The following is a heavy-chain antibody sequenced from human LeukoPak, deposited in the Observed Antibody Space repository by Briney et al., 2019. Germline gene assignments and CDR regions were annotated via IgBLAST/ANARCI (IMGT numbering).Heavy chain of an antibody. V-gene: IGHV3-7*01. CDR1: GFTFSSYW. J-gene: IGHJ5*02. CDR3: ARDPPRVDYYDSSGYYP. D-gene: IGHD3-22*01. Sequence: TGGSLRLSCAASGFTFSSYWMSWVRQAPGKGLEWVANIKQDGSEKYYVDSVKGRFTISRDNAKNSLYLQMNSLRAEDTAVYYCARDPPRVDYYDSSGYYPWGQGTLVTVSS. CDR2: IKQDGSEK.